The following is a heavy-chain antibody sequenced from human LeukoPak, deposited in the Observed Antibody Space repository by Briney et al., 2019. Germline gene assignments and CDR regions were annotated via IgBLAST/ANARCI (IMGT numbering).Heavy chain of an antibody. CDR2: IYYSGST. D-gene: IGHD3-10*01. CDR3: ATDRYYGSGTYYGFDS. Sequence: SETLSLTCAVYGGSFNTYYWNWIRQHPGKGLEWIGYIYYSGSTYYNPSLKSRLTMSVDTSKNQFSLKLSSVTAADTAVYYCATDRYYGSGTYYGFDSWGQGTLVTVSS. CDR1: GGSFNTYY. V-gene: IGHV4-59*06. J-gene: IGHJ4*02.